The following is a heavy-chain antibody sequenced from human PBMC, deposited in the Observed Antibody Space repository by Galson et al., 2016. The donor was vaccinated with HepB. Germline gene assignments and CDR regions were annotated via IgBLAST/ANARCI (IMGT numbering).Heavy chain of an antibody. CDR2: ISSSGNTI. CDR3: ARVSPPYYHGSGIFDY. J-gene: IGHJ4*02. D-gene: IGHD3-10*01. V-gene: IGHV3-48*03. CDR1: GFTFSNFE. Sequence: SLRLSCAASGFTFSNFEMNWVRQAPGKGLEWLSYISSSGNTIYYADSIWGRFTISRDNAKKSLFLQMNSLRVEDTAVYYCARVSPPYYHGSGIFDYWGQGTLVTVSS.